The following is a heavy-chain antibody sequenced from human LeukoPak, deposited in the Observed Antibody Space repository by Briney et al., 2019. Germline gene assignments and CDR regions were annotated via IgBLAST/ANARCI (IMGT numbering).Heavy chain of an antibody. D-gene: IGHD3-10*01. CDR1: GGSLSGYY. V-gene: IGHV4-34*01. CDR3: ARGDPYYHGSGSYSPYYFDY. J-gene: IGHJ4*02. CDR2: INHSGST. Sequence: SETLSLTCAVYGGSLSGYYWSLIRQPPGKGLEWIGEINHSGSTNYNPSLKCRVTISIDTSKNQSSLKLSSVTAADTAVYYCARGDPYYHGSGSYSPYYFDYWGQGTLVTVSS.